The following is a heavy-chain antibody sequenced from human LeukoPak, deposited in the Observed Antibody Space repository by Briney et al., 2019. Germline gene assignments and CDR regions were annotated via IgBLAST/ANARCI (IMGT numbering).Heavy chain of an antibody. D-gene: IGHD2-2*01. J-gene: IGHJ4*02. Sequence: GGSLRLSCAASGFTFSSYSMNWVGQPPGKGREWVSSISGTSDYIYYADSVKGRFTISRDNGQNSLYLQMNSLRAEDTAVYYCARREPEGCSGTSCFAGPVGHWGQGTLVTVSS. CDR1: GFTFSSYS. CDR2: ISGTSDYI. V-gene: IGHV3-21*06. CDR3: ARREPEGCSGTSCFAGPVGH.